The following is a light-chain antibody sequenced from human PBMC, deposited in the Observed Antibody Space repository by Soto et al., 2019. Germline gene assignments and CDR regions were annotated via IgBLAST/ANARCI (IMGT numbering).Light chain of an antibody. CDR3: SAWDDSLSGPV. CDR2: NND. V-gene: IGLV1-44*01. Sequence: QSALTQPPSASGTPGRGVVISCSGGSSNIGSNTVNWYKQVPGSAPKLLIFNNDQRPSGVPDRFSASQSGTSASLAISGLQSEDEADYYCSAWDDSLSGPVFGGGTQLTVL. J-gene: IGLJ7*01. CDR1: SSNIGSNT.